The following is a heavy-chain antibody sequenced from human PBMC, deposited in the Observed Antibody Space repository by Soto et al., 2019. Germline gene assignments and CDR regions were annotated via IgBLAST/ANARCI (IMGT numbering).Heavy chain of an antibody. Sequence: GGSLRLSCADSGFRFSSYGIHWVRQAPGKGLEWVAVISFDGSNEYYADSVKGRFTISRDNSKNTLFLQMNSLRPEDTAVYYCAKARPIFGVVIDADYYYGMDVWGQGTTVTVSS. CDR2: ISFDGSNE. V-gene: IGHV3-30*18. J-gene: IGHJ6*02. CDR1: GFRFSSYG. CDR3: AKARPIFGVVIDADYYYGMDV. D-gene: IGHD3-3*01.